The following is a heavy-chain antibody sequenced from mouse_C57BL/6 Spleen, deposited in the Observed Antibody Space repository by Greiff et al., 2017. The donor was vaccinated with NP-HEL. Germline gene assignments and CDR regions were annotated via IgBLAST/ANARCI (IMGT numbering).Heavy chain of an antibody. CDR2: INPSSGYT. V-gene: IGHV1-4*01. Sequence: QFHLPPSGAELARPGASVKMSCKASGYTFTSYTMHWVKQRPGQGLEWIGYINPSSGYTKYNQTGMDKATLTADKSSSTAYMQLSSLPSEDSAVYYCARSGDYYGSSLYYFDYWGQGTTLTGSS. J-gene: IGHJ2*01. CDR1: GYTFTSYT. CDR3: ARSGDYYGSSLYYFDY. D-gene: IGHD1-1*01.